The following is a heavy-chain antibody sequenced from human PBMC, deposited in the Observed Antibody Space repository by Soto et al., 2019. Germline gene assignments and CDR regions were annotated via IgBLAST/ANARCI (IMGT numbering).Heavy chain of an antibody. V-gene: IGHV3-15*07. CDR1: GFTFSNAW. CDR3: ARDDTVFRGPSVSIMAARPRKGCFDL. J-gene: IGHJ2*01. D-gene: IGHD6-6*01. CDR2: IKSKTNGGTT. Sequence: PGGSLRLSCAASGFTFSNAWINWVRQAPGKGLEWVGRIKSKTNGGTTDYAAPVKGRFAISRDDSNNMVYLQMNSLKIEDTAVYYCARDDTVFRGPSVSIMAARPRKGCFDLWGRGTLVTVSS.